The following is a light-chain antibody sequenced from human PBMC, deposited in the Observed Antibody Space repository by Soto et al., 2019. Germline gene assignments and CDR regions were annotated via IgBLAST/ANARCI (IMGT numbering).Light chain of an antibody. CDR2: GAT. J-gene: IGKJ1*01. CDR1: QGISSY. Sequence: VIWMTQSPSLLSASTGDRVTISFRMSQGISSYLAWYQQKPGKAPMLLIYGATNLQSGVPSRFSGSGSRTDFTLTISSLQSEDFATYFCQQSFSVRSWTFGQGTKVDIK. CDR3: QQSFSVRSWT. V-gene: IGKV1D-8*03.